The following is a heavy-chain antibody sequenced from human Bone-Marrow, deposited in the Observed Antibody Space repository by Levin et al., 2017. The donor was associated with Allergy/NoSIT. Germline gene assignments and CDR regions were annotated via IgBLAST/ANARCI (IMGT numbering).Heavy chain of an antibody. CDR1: GFTFNLYW. D-gene: IGHD6-19*01. CDR3: GTDDGIAVADRNC. V-gene: IGHV3-7*01. CDR2: IEKDGNEM. J-gene: IGHJ4*02. Sequence: GGSLRLSCAASGFTFNLYWMNWIRQAPGKGLEWVANIEKDGNEMHYVDSVEGRFTISRDNAKTVLYLEMSSLRVEDTALYYCGTDDGIAVADRNCWGQRVLVTGSS.